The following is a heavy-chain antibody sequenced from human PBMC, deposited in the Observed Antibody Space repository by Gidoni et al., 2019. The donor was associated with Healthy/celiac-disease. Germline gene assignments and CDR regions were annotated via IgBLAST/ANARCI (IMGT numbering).Heavy chain of an antibody. J-gene: IGHJ6*03. CDR3: ARGGVIMITFGGVIVPRYMDV. D-gene: IGHD3-16*02. Sequence: QVQLQQCGAGLLKPSETLSLTCAVYGGSFSGYYLIWIRQPPGKGLECIGEIKHRGSTTYNPSLRSRVTISVDTSKNQFSLKLSSGTAAKAAVYYCARGGVIMITFGGVIVPRYMDVWGKGTTVTVSS. CDR2: IKHRGST. V-gene: IGHV4-34*01. CDR1: GGSFSGYY.